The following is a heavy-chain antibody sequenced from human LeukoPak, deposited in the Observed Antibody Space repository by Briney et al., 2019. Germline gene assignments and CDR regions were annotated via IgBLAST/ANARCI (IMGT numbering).Heavy chain of an antibody. CDR2: ISNSGAAT. D-gene: IGHD5-18*01. V-gene: IGHV3-23*01. CDR1: GFTFGSYA. Sequence: GGSLRLSCAVSGFTFGSYAMSWVRQAPGRGLEWVSGISNSGAATYYADSVKGRFTISRDNSKDTLYLQMNSLRAEDPAVYYCAKGYRYFDYWGQGTLVTVSS. J-gene: IGHJ4*02. CDR3: AKGYRYFDY.